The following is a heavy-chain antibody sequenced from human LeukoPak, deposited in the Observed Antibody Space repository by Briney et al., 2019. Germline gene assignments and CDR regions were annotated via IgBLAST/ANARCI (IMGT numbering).Heavy chain of an antibody. CDR1: GFTFSAYS. D-gene: IGHD6-13*01. Sequence: GGSLRLSCAASGFTFSAYSMNWVRQAPGKGLEWVSYISNTGDTIYYADSVKGRFTISRDNAKDSLSLQMNSLRAEDTAVYYCARDRPAGPTRSYYYYMDVWGKGTTVTVSS. J-gene: IGHJ6*03. CDR3: ARDRPAGPTRSYYYYMDV. CDR2: ISNTGDTI. V-gene: IGHV3-48*01.